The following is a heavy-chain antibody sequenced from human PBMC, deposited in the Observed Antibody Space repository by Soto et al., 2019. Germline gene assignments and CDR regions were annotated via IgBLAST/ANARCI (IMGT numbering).Heavy chain of an antibody. J-gene: IGHJ3*02. D-gene: IGHD2-15*01. Sequence: QVQMVQSGAEVKKPGASVKVSCRASGYSFTSYDVNWVRQATGQGLEWMGWMNPNSGNTAFAQKFKARVTMTRDTPTSTAYMELSGLRSEDTAVYYCARYPYTSYCSDGSCSYDAFDIWGQGTVVTVSS. V-gene: IGHV1-8*01. CDR2: MNPNSGNT. CDR3: ARYPYTSYCSDGSCSYDAFDI. CDR1: GYSFTSYD.